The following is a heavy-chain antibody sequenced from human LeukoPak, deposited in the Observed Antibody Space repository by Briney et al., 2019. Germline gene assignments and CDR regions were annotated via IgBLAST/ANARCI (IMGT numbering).Heavy chain of an antibody. V-gene: IGHV3-23*01. J-gene: IGHJ2*01. CDR3: AKDIGNYNWHFDF. Sequence: GGSLRLSCAASGFTFTSYAVSWVRQAPGKGLEWVSAVSGSGGSTYYADSVKGRFTVSRDNSKNTLYPLMNSLRADDTAIYYCAKDIGNYNWHFDFWGRGTLVTVSS. CDR2: VSGSGGST. CDR1: GFTFTSYA. D-gene: IGHD4-11*01.